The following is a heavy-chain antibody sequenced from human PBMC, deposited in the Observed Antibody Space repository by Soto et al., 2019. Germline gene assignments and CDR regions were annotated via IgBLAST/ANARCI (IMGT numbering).Heavy chain of an antibody. CDR3: ARDPVGYCNGGSCRQYYFDY. J-gene: IGHJ4*02. CDR1: GFTFSSYS. D-gene: IGHD2-15*01. V-gene: IGHV3-21*01. CDR2: ISSSSSYI. Sequence: PGGSLRLSCAASGFTFSSYSMNWVRQAPGKGLEWVSSISSSSSYIYYADSVKGRFTISRDNAKNSLYLQMNSLRAEDTAVYYCARDPVGYCNGGSCRQYYFDYSGQGTLDIVSS.